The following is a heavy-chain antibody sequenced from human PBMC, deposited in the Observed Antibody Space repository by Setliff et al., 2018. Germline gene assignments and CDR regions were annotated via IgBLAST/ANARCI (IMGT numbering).Heavy chain of an antibody. Sequence: SVKVSCKASGGTFSSYGISWVRQAPGQGLEWMGGTIPMFGTTNYARKFQGRVTIITDESTSTAYMQLSSLGSEDTAVYYCVREGVHSRSSTDYRYYMDVGGKGTTVTVSS. CDR2: TIPMFGTT. CDR1: GGTFSSYG. J-gene: IGHJ6*03. CDR3: VREGVHSRSSTDYRYYMDV. D-gene: IGHD6-6*01. V-gene: IGHV1-69*05.